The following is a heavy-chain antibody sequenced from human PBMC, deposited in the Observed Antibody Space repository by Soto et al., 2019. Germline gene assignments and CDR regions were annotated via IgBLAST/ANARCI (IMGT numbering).Heavy chain of an antibody. CDR2: IDPDSGDS. J-gene: IGHJ4*02. CDR1: GYIVTGYY. V-gene: IGHV1-2*02. Sequence: QVRLVQSGAEVQKPGASVKVSCKAFGYIVTGYYLHWVRQAHGQGLEWVGRIDPDSGDSDYSQKYHGRVTLTRDTAIDTAYMEVTRLTVDDTAIYYGARGPLEWGQGTPVTVSS. CDR3: ARGPLE.